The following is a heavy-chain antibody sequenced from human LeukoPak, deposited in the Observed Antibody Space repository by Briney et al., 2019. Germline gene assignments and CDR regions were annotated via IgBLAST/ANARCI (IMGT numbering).Heavy chain of an antibody. CDR2: ISYDGSNK. V-gene: IGHV3-30*14. CDR3: ARDRVETVATMRLDY. CDR1: GFTFSSYA. J-gene: IGHJ4*02. Sequence: PGGSLRLSCAASGFTFSSYAMHWVRQAPGKGLEWVAVISYDGSNKYYADSMKGRFTISRDNSKNTLYLQMGSLRAEDMAVYYCARDRVETVATMRLDYWGQGTLVTVSS. D-gene: IGHD5-12*01.